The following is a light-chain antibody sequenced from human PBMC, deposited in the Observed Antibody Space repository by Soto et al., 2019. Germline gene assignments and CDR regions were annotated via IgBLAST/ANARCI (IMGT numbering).Light chain of an antibody. CDR1: QDISSN. J-gene: IGKJ5*01. CDR3: QQLISYPIT. Sequence: QLTQSPSFLSASVGDRVTITCRASQDISSNLAWYQQKPGKAPKLLIYAASTLQSGVPSRFSGSGSGTEFTLTISSLQPEDFATYYCQQLISYPITFGQGTRLEIK. V-gene: IGKV1-9*01. CDR2: AAS.